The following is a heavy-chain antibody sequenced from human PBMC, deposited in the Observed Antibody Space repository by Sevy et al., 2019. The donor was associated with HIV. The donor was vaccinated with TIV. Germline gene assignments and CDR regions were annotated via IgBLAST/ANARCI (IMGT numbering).Heavy chain of an antibody. CDR2: ISGNGGNK. CDR1: GFTFSSYA. CDR3: GRNRTGGTYYFDF. J-gene: IGHJ4*02. V-gene: IGHV3-23*01. D-gene: IGHD1-26*01. Sequence: GGSLRLSCEASGFTFSSYAMSWVRQIPGKGLEWVSLISGNGGNKYYADSVKGRFTISRDNSKNTLYLQMNSLRAEDMALYYGGRNRTGGTYYFDFWGQGTLVTVSS.